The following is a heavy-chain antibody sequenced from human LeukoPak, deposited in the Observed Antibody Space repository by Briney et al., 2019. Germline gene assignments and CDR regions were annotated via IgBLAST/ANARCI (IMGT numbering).Heavy chain of an antibody. D-gene: IGHD2/OR15-2a*01. CDR1: GFTFSSYS. Sequence: GGSLRLSCAASGFTFSSYSMNWVRQAPGKGLEWVSSISSSSSYIYSADSVKGRFTISRDNAKNSLYLQMNSLRAEDTAVYYCARDATLNSIPDAFDIWGQGTVVTVSS. CDR3: ARDATLNSIPDAFDI. J-gene: IGHJ3*02. CDR2: ISSSSSYI. V-gene: IGHV3-21*01.